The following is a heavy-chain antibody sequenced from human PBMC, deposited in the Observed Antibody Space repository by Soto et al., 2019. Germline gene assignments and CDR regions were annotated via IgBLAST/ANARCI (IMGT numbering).Heavy chain of an antibody. V-gene: IGHV1-2*02. CDR1: GYSFTGYY. J-gene: IGHJ4*02. Sequence: HEHLVQSGAEVKRPGASLKVSCKASGYSFTGYYIHWVRQAPGQGLEWMGWINPDSGATNYAQNFQGRVPLTSDPSIRTASMDLTSLTSDDTAVYYCARGDYGSGGYPFPYFDYWGQGTLVIVSS. CDR2: INPDSGAT. CDR3: ARGDYGSGGYPFPYFDY. D-gene: IGHD3-10*01.